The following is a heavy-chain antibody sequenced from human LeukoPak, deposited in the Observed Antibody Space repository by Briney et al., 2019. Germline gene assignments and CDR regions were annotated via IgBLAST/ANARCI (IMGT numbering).Heavy chain of an antibody. CDR3: ARATDGSPDGQAFDY. Sequence: SETLSLTCIVSGGSISSSIYYWAWVRQPPGKGLEWIGTVFYNGATQYSPSLRSRVTISVDRSKNQFSLKLSSVTAADTAVYYCARATDGSPDGQAFDYWGQGTLVTVSS. CDR1: GGSISSSIYY. J-gene: IGHJ4*02. V-gene: IGHV4-39*07. CDR2: VFYNGAT. D-gene: IGHD5-24*01.